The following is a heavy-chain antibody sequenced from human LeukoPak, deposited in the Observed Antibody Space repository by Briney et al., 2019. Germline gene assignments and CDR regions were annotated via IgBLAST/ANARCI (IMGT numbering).Heavy chain of an antibody. CDR2: ISSSSSYI. CDR1: GFTFSSYS. CDR3: ARDTIFGVVLEYFQH. D-gene: IGHD3-3*01. Sequence: PGGSLRLSCAASGFTFSSYSMNWVRQAPGKGLEWVSSISSSSSYIYYADSVKGRFTISRDNAKNSLYLQMNSLRAEDTAVYYCARDTIFGVVLEYFQHWGQGTMVTVSS. J-gene: IGHJ1*01. V-gene: IGHV3-21*01.